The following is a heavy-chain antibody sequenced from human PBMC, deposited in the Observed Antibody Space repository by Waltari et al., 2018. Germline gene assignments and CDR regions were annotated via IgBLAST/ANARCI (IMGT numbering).Heavy chain of an antibody. CDR3: TTDLYDRKDDY. CDR1: VFLSSNAG. CDR2: IKSKTDGGTT. J-gene: IGHJ4*02. V-gene: IGHV3-15*07. Sequence: EVQLVESGGGLVKPGGSLRLSCPASVFLSSNAGMTWVRQAPGKGLEWVGRIKSKTDGGTTDYAAPVKGRFTISRDDSKNTLYLQMNSLKTEDTAVYYCTTDLYDRKDDYWGQGTLVTVSS. D-gene: IGHD3-22*01.